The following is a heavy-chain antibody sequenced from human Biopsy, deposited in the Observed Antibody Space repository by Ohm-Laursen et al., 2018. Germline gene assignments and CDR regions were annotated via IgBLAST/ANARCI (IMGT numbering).Heavy chain of an antibody. J-gene: IGHJ4*02. CDR3: VRDGEAKYCKHGVCPSDF. Sequence: SLRLSCAASGFTFSGFSMNWVRQAPGKGLEWVSSISASGNHIYYTDSVKGRFTASRDNGKNSVYLQMNSLRVEDTAVYYCVRDGEAKYCKHGVCPSDFWGQGTLVTVSS. D-gene: IGHD2-8*01. V-gene: IGHV3-21*01. CDR1: GFTFSGFS. CDR2: ISASGNHI.